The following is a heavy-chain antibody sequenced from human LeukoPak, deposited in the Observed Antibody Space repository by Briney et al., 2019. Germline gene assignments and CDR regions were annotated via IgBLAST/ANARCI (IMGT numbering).Heavy chain of an antibody. CDR1: GGTFSSYA. D-gene: IGHD1-26*01. CDR3: ARSEWELLSGFDP. Sequence: SVKVSCKASGGTFSSYAISWVRQAPGQGLEWMGGIIPIFGTANYAQKFQGRVTITADKSTSTAYMELSSLRTEDTAVYYCARSEWELLSGFDPWGQGTLVTVSS. V-gene: IGHV1-69*06. J-gene: IGHJ5*02. CDR2: IIPIFGTA.